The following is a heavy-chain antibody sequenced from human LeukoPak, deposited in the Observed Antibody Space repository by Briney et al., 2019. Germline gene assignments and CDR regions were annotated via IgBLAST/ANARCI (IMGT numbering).Heavy chain of an antibody. J-gene: IGHJ6*04. CDR1: GYTFSNYN. V-gene: IGHV1-46*01. D-gene: IGHD2-15*01. CDR3: ASATLRCSGGSCYEMDV. Sequence: ASVKLSCKASGYTFSNYNIHWLRQAPGQGLEWMGIVNPSGDSTNYAQKFQGRVTMTGDTSTSTAYMELSSLRSEDTAVYYCASATLRCSGGSCYEMDVWGKGTTVTVSS. CDR2: VNPSGDST.